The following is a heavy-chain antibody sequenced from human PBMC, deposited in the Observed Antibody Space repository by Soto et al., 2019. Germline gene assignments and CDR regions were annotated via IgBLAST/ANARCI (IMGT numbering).Heavy chain of an antibody. D-gene: IGHD3-16*01. CDR3: VTWADAADEDYFHH. CDR2: INQNGGQK. Sequence: EVQLVESGGGLVQPGGSLRLSCAASGFRFTSYWMSWVRQAPGKGLEWVAHINQNGGQKYYVDSAKGLITISRDNAKTSLYLQMNSLRVEDTAVFYCVTWADAADEDYFHHWGQGTLVTVSS. V-gene: IGHV3-7*01. J-gene: IGHJ1*01. CDR1: GFRFTSYW.